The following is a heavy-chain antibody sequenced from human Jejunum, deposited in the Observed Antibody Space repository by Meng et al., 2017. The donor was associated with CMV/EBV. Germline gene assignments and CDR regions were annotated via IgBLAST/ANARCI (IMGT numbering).Heavy chain of an antibody. Sequence: VQLVQSGFELKRPGASVKVSCKASGYTFTSYTMNWVRQAPGQGLEWMGWINTNTANPTYAQGFTGRFVFSLDTSFRTAYLQISSLKAEDTAVYYCARVAPSGYRYFDYWGQGTLVTVSS. CDR2: INTNTANP. V-gene: IGHV7-4-1*02. CDR3: ARVAPSGYRYFDY. CDR1: GYTFTSYT. D-gene: IGHD3-3*01. J-gene: IGHJ4*02.